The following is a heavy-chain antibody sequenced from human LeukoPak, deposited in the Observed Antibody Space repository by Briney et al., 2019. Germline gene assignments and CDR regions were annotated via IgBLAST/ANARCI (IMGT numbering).Heavy chain of an antibody. CDR2: LYYSGST. CDR1: GGSINSSSYY. D-gene: IGHD2-2*01. Sequence: SETLSLTCTVSGGSINSSSYYWGWIRQPPGKGLEWIGSLYYSGSTYYNPSFKSRVTISVDTYKNHFSLKLSSVTAADTAMYYCARHLSDRMPGIDYWGQGTLVGVSS. J-gene: IGHJ4*02. CDR3: ARHLSDRMPGIDY. V-gene: IGHV4-39*01.